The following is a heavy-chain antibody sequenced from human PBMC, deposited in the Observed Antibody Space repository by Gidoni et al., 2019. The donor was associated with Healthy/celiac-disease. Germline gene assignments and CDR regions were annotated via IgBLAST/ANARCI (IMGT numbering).Heavy chain of an antibody. D-gene: IGHD3-22*01. Sequence: EVQLLESGGGLVQPGGSLRLSCAASGFTFSSYAMSWVRQAPGKGLEWVSAISGSGGSTYYADSVKGRFTISRDNSKNTLYLQMNSLRAEDTAVYYCAKSLSGYYDSSGYYYDYWGQGTLVTVSS. CDR3: AKSLSGYYDSSGYYYDY. CDR2: ISGSGGST. V-gene: IGHV3-23*01. CDR1: GFTFSSYA. J-gene: IGHJ4*02.